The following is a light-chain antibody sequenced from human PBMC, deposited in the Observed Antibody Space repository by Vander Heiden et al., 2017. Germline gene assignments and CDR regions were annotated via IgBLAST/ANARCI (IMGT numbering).Light chain of an antibody. CDR3: QQSYGIPPYT. J-gene: IGKJ2*01. V-gene: IGKV1-39*01. CDR1: QNIKKY. Sequence: DIQVTQSPSSLSASVGASVPITCRASQNIKKYLSWFQQRLGKAPQLLIYDASSMQGGVPSRCSGSRSGTDFSLTISNLQPEEFVTYYCQQSYGIPPYTFGQGTKLEI. CDR2: DAS.